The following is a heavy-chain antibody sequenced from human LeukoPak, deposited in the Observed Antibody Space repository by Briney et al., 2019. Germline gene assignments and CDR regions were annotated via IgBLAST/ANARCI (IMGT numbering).Heavy chain of an antibody. CDR1: GYSFTFTHYY. J-gene: IGHJ6*03. Sequence: ASVKVSCKASGYSFTFTHYYMHWVRQAPGQGLEWMGIINPTDGSTSYAQKFQGRVTMTRDTSISTAYMELSSLRSEDTAVYYCATGRFLERVLHPGYYYYYMDVWGKGTTVTVSS. CDR3: ATGRFLERVLHPGYYYYYMDV. D-gene: IGHD3-3*01. CDR2: INPTDGST. V-gene: IGHV1-46*01.